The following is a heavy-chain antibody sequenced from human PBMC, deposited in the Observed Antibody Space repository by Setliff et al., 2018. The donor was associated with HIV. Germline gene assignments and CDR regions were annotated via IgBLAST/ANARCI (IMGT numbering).Heavy chain of an antibody. CDR1: GGSLSSSSYS. Sequence: PSETLSLTCTVSGGSLSSSSYSWGWIRQPPGKGLEWITIIYYSGNTYYNPSLKSRITLSVDTSKNQFSLKLSSVTAADTAVYYCAREGGKLWFGELLYAFDIWGQGTMVTV. CDR3: AREGGKLWFGELLYAFDI. J-gene: IGHJ3*02. D-gene: IGHD3-10*01. V-gene: IGHV4-39*02. CDR2: IYYSGNT.